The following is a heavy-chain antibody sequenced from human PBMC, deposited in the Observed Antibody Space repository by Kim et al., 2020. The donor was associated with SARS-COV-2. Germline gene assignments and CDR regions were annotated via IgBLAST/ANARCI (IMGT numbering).Heavy chain of an antibody. CDR1: GGSISSSSYY. Sequence: SETLSLTCTVSGGSISSSSYYWGWIRQPPGKGLEWIGCIYYSGSTYYNPSLKSRATISVDTSKNQFSLKLSSVTAADTAVYYCARHHRVWFWSGAFDIWGQGTMVTVSS. V-gene: IGHV4-39*01. J-gene: IGHJ3*02. D-gene: IGHD3-10*01. CDR3: ARHHRVWFWSGAFDI. CDR2: IYYSGST.